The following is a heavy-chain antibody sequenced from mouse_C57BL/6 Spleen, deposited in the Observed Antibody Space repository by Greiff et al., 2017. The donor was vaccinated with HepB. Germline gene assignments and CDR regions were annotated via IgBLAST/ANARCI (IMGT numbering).Heavy chain of an antibody. CDR1: GFTFSAYG. CDR2: ISSGSSTI. Sequence: EVQLVESGGGLVKPGGSLKLSCAASGFTFSAYGMHWVRQAPEKGLEWVAYISSGSSTIYYADKVKGRFTISRNNPKNTLFLQMTSLRSEGTAMYYCATDYGFAYWGQGTLVTVSA. J-gene: IGHJ3*01. V-gene: IGHV5-17*01. CDR3: ATDYGFAY. D-gene: IGHD2-4*01.